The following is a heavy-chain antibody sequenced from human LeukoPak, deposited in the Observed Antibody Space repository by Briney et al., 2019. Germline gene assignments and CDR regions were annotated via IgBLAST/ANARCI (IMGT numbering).Heavy chain of an antibody. CDR2: VSASSDI. V-gene: IGHV3-48*02. D-gene: IGHD5-18*01. CDR3: ARDALHTAHFDY. CDR1: GFTVSSSA. J-gene: IGHJ4*02. Sequence: PGGSLRLSCAASGFTVSSSAMNWVRQAPGKWLQWVSTVSASSDIHYSDSVKGRFTISRDNARNSLYLQMNSLRDEDTAVYYCARDALHTAHFDYWGQGTLVTVSS.